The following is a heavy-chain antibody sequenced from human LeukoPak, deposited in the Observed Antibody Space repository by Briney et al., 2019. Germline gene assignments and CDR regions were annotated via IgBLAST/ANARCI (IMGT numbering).Heavy chain of an antibody. CDR2: ISSNGGGT. J-gene: IGHJ4*02. V-gene: IGHV3-64*01. D-gene: IGHD1-26*01. CDR1: GFTFSSYA. CDR3: ARGLGGSYYYYTYYFDY. Sequence: GGSLRLSCAASGFTFSSYAMHWVRQAPGKGLEYVSAISSNGGGTYYANSVKGRFTISRDNSKNTLYLQMGSLRAEDMAVYYCARGLGGSYYYYTYYFDYWGQGTLVTVSS.